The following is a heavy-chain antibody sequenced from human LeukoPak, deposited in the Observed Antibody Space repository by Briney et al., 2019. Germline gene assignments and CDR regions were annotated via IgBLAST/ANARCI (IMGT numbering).Heavy chain of an antibody. Sequence: SETLSLTCTVSGGSMSSYYWSWIRQPAGKGLEWIGRVYTGGNTNYSPSLKSRVTMSVDTSKNQFSLKLTSVTAADTAVYYCARGLSHSKDIWGQGTMVTVSS. J-gene: IGHJ3*02. CDR2: VYTGGNT. CDR3: ARGLSHSKDI. V-gene: IGHV4-4*07. CDR1: GGSMSSYY.